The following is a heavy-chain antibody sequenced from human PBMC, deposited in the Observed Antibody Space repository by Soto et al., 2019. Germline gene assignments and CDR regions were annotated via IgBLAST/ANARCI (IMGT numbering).Heavy chain of an antibody. CDR1: GYTFTSYG. J-gene: IGHJ4*02. CDR3: ARDDRRYCSGGSCYSDY. Sequence: QVQLVQSGAEVKKPGASVKVSCKASGYTFTSYGISWVRQAPGQGLEWMGWISAYNGNTNYAQKLQGRVTMTTDTSTSTAYMELRSLRSDDTAVYYCARDDRRYCSGGSCYSDYWGQGTLVTVSS. V-gene: IGHV1-18*01. D-gene: IGHD2-15*01. CDR2: ISAYNGNT.